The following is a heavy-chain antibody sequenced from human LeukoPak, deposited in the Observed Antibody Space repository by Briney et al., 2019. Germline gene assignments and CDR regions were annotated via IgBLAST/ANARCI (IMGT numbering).Heavy chain of an antibody. CDR3: ARAKLGDSYYDFWSGYHNWFDP. CDR2: IYYSGST. V-gene: IGHV4-39*07. Sequence: PSETLSLTCTVSGGSISSSSYYWGWIRQPPGKGLEWIGSIYYSGSTYYNPSLKSRVTISVDTSKNQFSLKLSSVTAADTAVYYCARAKLGDSYYDFWSGYHNWFDPWGQGTLVTVSS. J-gene: IGHJ5*02. D-gene: IGHD3-3*01. CDR1: GGSISSSSYY.